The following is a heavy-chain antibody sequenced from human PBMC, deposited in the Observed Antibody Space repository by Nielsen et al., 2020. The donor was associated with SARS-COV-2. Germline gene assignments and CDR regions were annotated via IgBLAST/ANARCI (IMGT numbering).Heavy chain of an antibody. CDR3: ATPITVDYFDY. CDR1: GDTFPIDN. J-gene: IGHJ4*02. V-gene: IGHV1-46*01. Sequence: ASVKVSCKASGDTFPIDNIHWLRQAPGQGLERIGIINLSAGSTDSAQKFKGRVTMTRDTSASTVYLALTSLKSEDTAVYYCATPITVDYFDYWGQGTLVTVSS. CDR2: INLSAGST.